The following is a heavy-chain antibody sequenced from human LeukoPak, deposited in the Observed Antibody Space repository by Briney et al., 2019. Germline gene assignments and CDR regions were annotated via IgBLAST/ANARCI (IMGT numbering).Heavy chain of an antibody. CDR2: ISSSSSYI. J-gene: IGHJ4*02. D-gene: IGHD4-17*01. Sequence: GGSLRLSCAASGFTFSSYNMNWVRQAPGKGLEWVSSISSSSSYIYYADSVKGRFTISRDNAKNSLYLQMNSLRAEDTAVYYCARGSDYGDYVNYWGQGTLVTVSS. CDR1: GFTFSSYN. CDR3: ARGSDYGDYVNY. V-gene: IGHV3-21*01.